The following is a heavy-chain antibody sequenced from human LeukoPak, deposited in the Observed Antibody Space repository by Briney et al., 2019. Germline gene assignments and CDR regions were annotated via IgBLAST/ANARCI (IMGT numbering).Heavy chain of an antibody. J-gene: IGHJ3*02. V-gene: IGHV3-7*01. Sequence: GGSLRLSCAASGFTFRSYWMSWVRQAPGKGLEWVASIKDDGSEKYCVDSVKGRFTISRDNAKNSLYLQMNSLRAEDTAVYYCARTQPPNVGAFDIWGQGTMVTVSS. D-gene: IGHD2-2*01. CDR3: ARTQPPNVGAFDI. CDR2: IKDDGSEK. CDR1: GFTFRSYW.